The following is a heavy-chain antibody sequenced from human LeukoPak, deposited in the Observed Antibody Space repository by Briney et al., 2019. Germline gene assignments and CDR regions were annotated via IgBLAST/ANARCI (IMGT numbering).Heavy chain of an antibody. J-gene: IGHJ6*03. CDR1: GGSISSGDYY. CDR2: IYYSGST. D-gene: IGHD3-10*01. Sequence: SETLSLTCTVSGGSISSGDYYWSWIRQPPEKGLEWIGYIYYSGSTYYNPSLKSRVTISVDTSKNQFSLKLSSVTAADTAVYYCARDSSDMVRGVINYYYYYMDVWGKGTTVTVSS. V-gene: IGHV4-30-4*08. CDR3: ARDSSDMVRGVINYYYYYMDV.